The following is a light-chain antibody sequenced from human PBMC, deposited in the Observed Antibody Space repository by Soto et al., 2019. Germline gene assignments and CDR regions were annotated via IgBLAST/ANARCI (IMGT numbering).Light chain of an antibody. V-gene: IGKV3-15*01. CDR2: GAS. CDR1: QSVSSK. Sequence: EIVMTQSPASLSVSPGERATLSCRASQSVSSKLAWYQQRPGQAPRLLIYGASTRATGIPVRVSGGGSETEFTLTISSLQSEDFAVYYCQQYDNRPLTFGGGTKVDIK. J-gene: IGKJ4*01. CDR3: QQYDNRPLT.